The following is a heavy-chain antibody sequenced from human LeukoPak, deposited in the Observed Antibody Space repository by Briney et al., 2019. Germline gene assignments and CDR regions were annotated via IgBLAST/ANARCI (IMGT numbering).Heavy chain of an antibody. V-gene: IGHV1-8*01. CDR2: MNPNSGNT. J-gene: IGHJ5*02. D-gene: IGHD3-10*01. CDR1: GYTFSSYD. CDR3: AKLAYGSGSYSPNWFDP. Sequence: ASVKVSCKASGYTFSSYDINWVRQATGQGLERMGWMNPNSGNTGYAQKFQGRVTMTGNTSINTAYMELSSLRSDDTAVYYCAKLAYGSGSYSPNWFDPWGQGTLVIVSS.